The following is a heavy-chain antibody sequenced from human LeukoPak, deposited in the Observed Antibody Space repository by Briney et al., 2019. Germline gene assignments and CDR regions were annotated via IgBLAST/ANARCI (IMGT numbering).Heavy chain of an antibody. J-gene: IGHJ3*02. D-gene: IGHD2-2*01. CDR2: ISYDGSNK. Sequence: GGSLRLSCAASGFTFSSYAMHWVRQAPGKGLEWVAVISYDGSNKYYADSVKGRFTISRDNSKNTLYLQTNSLRAEDTAVYYCARVRGLYCSSTSCADSDAFDIWGQGTMVTVSS. V-gene: IGHV3-30-3*01. CDR3: ARVRGLYCSSTSCADSDAFDI. CDR1: GFTFSSYA.